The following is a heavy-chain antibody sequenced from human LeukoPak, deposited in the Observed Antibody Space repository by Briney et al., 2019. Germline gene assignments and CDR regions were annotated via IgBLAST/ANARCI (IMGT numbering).Heavy chain of an antibody. CDR3: ARDNWFDP. Sequence: GGSLRLSCAASGFTFSSYAMHWVRQAPGKGLEWVAVISYDGSNKYYADSVRGRFTISRDNSKNTLYLQMNSLRAEDTAVYYCARDNWFDPWGQGTLVTVSS. CDR2: ISYDGSNK. V-gene: IGHV3-30-3*01. CDR1: GFTFSSYA. J-gene: IGHJ5*02.